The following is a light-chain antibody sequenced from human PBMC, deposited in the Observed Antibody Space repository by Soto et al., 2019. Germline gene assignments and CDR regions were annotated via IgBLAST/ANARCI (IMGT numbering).Light chain of an antibody. CDR1: QSISSS. CDR3: QQYNTYSRT. CDR2: MAS. J-gene: IGKJ1*01. V-gene: IGKV1-5*03. Sequence: DIQMTQSPSTLSASVGDRITITCRASQSISSSLAWYQQKPGKAPKLLIYMASNLPSGVPSRFGGAGSGTEFTLTISSLQPDDFATYYCQQYNTYSRTFGQGTKVEI.